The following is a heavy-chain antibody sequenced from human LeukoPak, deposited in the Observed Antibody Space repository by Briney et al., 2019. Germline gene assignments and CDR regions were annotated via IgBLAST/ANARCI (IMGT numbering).Heavy chain of an antibody. J-gene: IGHJ3*02. V-gene: IGHV4-61*01. CDR1: GGSVSSGSYY. D-gene: IGHD1-26*01. CDR3: ARDRIVGAVNAFDI. Sequence: MPSETLSLTCTVSGGSVSSGSYYWSWIRQPPGKGLEWIGYIYYSGSTNYNPSLKSRVTISVDTSKNQFSLKLSSVTAADTAVYYCARDRIVGAVNAFDIWGQGTMVTVSS. CDR2: IYYSGST.